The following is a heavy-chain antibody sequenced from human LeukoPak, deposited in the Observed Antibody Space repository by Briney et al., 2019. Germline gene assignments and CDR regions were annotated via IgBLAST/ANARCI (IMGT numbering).Heavy chain of an antibody. J-gene: IGHJ5*02. CDR3: AKDGTIFGVHPNWFDP. CDR1: GFTFSAYY. Sequence: GGSLRLSCAASGFTFSAYYMHWVRQAPGKGLEWVALVSNYGGIKYYGASVRGRFTISRDNPENTLYLQMNSLRADDTAVYYCAKDGTIFGVHPNWFDPWGQGTLVTVSS. D-gene: IGHD3-3*01. CDR2: VSNYGGIK. V-gene: IGHV3-30*18.